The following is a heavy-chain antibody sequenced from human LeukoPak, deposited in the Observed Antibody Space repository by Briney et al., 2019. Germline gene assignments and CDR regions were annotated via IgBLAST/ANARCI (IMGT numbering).Heavy chain of an antibody. Sequence: SETLSLTCAVYGGSFSGYYWSWIRQPPGKGLEWIGEIYHSGSTNYNPSLKSRVTISLDKSKNQFSLKLSSVTAADTAVYYCARGAYGEYGSDAFDIWGQGTMVTVSS. J-gene: IGHJ3*02. V-gene: IGHV4-34*01. CDR2: IYHSGST. CDR3: ARGAYGEYGSDAFDI. CDR1: GGSFSGYY. D-gene: IGHD3-10*01.